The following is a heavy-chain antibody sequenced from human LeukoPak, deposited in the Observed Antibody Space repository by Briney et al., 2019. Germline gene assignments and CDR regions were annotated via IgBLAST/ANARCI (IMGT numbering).Heavy chain of an antibody. CDR2: IYYSGST. Sequence: KPSETLSLTCTVSGGSISSSSYYWGWIRQPPGKGLEWIGSIYYSGSTYYNPSLKSRVTISVDTSKNQFSLKLSSVTAADTAVYYCAWRRTITNINWNYAWFDPWGQGTLVTVSS. J-gene: IGHJ5*02. CDR1: GGSISSSSYY. V-gene: IGHV4-39*01. D-gene: IGHD1-7*01. CDR3: AWRRTITNINWNYAWFDP.